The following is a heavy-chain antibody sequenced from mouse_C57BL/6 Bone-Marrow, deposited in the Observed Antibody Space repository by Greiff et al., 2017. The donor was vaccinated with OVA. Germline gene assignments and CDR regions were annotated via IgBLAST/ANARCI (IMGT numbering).Heavy chain of an antibody. V-gene: IGHV1-54*01. CDR2: INPGSGGT. CDR1: GYAFTNYL. Sequence: LQESGAELVRPGTSVKVSCKASGYAFTNYLIEWVKQRPGQGLEWIGVINPGSGGTNYNEKFKGKATLTADKSSSTAYMQLSSLTSEDSAVYFCARGDDYWYFDVWGTGTTVTVSS. D-gene: IGHD2-3*01. J-gene: IGHJ1*03. CDR3: ARGDDYWYFDV.